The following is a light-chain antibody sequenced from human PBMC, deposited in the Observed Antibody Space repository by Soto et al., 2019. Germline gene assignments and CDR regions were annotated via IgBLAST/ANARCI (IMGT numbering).Light chain of an antibody. CDR1: QNINSW. CDR3: QQFHSFSRT. Sequence: DIQMTQSPSTLSASVGDRVTITCRASQNINSWLAWYQQKPGKAPNLLIYDASTLESGVPSRFSGSGSGTEFTLTISSLQPEDFATYYCQQFHSFSRTVGQGTKVDSK. V-gene: IGKV1-5*01. CDR2: DAS. J-gene: IGKJ1*01.